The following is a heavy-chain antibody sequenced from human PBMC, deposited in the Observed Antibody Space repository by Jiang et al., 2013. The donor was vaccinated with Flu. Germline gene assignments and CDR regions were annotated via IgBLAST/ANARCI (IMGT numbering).Heavy chain of an antibody. CDR3: ARDYGDPVSDYYYGMDV. CDR2: IYYSGST. D-gene: IGHD4-17*01. V-gene: IGHV4-59*01. J-gene: IGHJ6*04. CDR1: GGSISSYY. Sequence: GPGLVKPSETLSLTCTVSGGSISSYYWSWIRQPPGKGLEWIGYIYYSGSTNYNPSLKSRVTISVDTSKNQFSLKLSSVTAADTAVYYCARDYGDPVSDYYYGMDVWGKGTTVTVSS.